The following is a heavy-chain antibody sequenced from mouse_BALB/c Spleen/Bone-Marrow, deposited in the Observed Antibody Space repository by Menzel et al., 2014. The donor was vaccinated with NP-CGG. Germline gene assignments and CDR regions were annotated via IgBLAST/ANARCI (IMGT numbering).Heavy chain of an antibody. V-gene: IGHV1-39*01. D-gene: IGHD2-14*01. CDR1: GYSFTGYN. CDR2: IDPSYGGI. CDR3: AISIEYRPLDY. Sequence: VQLQQPGPELEKPGASVKISCKASGYSFTGYNMNWVKQNNGKSLEWIGNIDPSYGGISYNQKFEGKATLTVDKSSNTAYMQLKSLTSEDSAVYYCAISIEYRPLDYWGQGTLVTVSA. J-gene: IGHJ3*01.